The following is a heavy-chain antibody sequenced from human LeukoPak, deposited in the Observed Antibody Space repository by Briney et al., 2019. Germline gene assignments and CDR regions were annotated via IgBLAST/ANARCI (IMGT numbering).Heavy chain of an antibody. CDR2: IYHSGST. CDR3: ARKGYDYGWFDP. D-gene: IGHD5-12*01. CDR1: GGSISSSYW. V-gene: IGHV4-4*02. Sequence: SGTLSLTCTVSGGSISSSYWWSWVRQPPGKGLEWIGEIYHSGSTNYNPSLKSRVTISVDKSKNQFSLRLSSVTAADTAVYYCARKGYDYGWFDPWGQGTLVTVSS. J-gene: IGHJ5*02.